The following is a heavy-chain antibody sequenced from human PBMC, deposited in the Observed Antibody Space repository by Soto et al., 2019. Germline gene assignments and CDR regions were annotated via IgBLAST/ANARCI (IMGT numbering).Heavy chain of an antibody. Sequence: PGGSLRLSCAASGFTFSSYSMNWVRQAPGKGLERVSYISSSSSTIYYADSVKGRFTISRDNAKNSLYLQMNSLRAEDTAVYYCAREWTDIVVVVATDDAFDIWGQGTMVTVSS. CDR3: AREWTDIVVVVATDDAFDI. CDR1: GFTFSSYS. CDR2: ISSSSSTI. V-gene: IGHV3-48*01. J-gene: IGHJ3*02. D-gene: IGHD2-15*01.